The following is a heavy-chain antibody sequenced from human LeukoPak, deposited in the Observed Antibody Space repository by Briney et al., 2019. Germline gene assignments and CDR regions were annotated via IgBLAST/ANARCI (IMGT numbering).Heavy chain of an antibody. V-gene: IGHV3-48*04. CDR1: GFSFNSDW. CDR2: ISNSDSTI. Sequence: PGGSLRLSCAASGFSFNSDWMDWVRQAPGKGLEWVSYISNSDSTIYYADSVKGRFTISRDNAENSLYLQMNSLRAEDTAVYYCARRNAYCSSTSCSHASYYYYGMDVWGQGTTVTVSS. CDR3: ARRNAYCSSTSCSHASYYYYGMDV. D-gene: IGHD2-2*01. J-gene: IGHJ6*02.